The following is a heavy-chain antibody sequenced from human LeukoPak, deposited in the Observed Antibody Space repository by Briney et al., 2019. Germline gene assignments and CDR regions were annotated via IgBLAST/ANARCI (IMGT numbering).Heavy chain of an antibody. CDR1: GFTFSSFA. V-gene: IGHV3-23*01. CDR3: ARENYYYGMDV. CDR2: IGVSGTNT. J-gene: IGHJ6*02. Sequence: GGSLRLSCAASGFTFSSFAMTWVRQAPGKGLEWVSAIGVSGTNTFYADSVKGRFTISRDNSKNTLYLQMNSLRAEDTAVYYCARENYYYGMDVWGQGTTVTVSS.